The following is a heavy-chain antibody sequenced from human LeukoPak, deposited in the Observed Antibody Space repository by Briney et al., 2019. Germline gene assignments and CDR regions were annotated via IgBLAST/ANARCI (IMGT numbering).Heavy chain of an antibody. V-gene: IGHV3-23*01. CDR2: ISNSGDST. CDR3: VKDRCDRATCPEV. Sequence: GGSLRLSCAASGFTFSTYAMSWVRQAPGEGLQWVSGISNSGDSTYYLDSVKGRFTISRDDSKNTLHLQMSSLRAEDTALYYCVKDRCDRATCPEVWGQGTLVTVSS. J-gene: IGHJ4*02. CDR1: GFTFSTYA. D-gene: IGHD1-14*01.